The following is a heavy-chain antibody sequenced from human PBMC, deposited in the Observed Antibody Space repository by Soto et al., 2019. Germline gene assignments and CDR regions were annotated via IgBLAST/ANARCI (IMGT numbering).Heavy chain of an antibody. CDR3: ARGLSHSSGWLIWFDP. D-gene: IGHD6-19*01. CDR1: GGTFSSYA. J-gene: IGHJ5*02. V-gene: IGHV1-69*13. Sequence: SVKVSCKASGGTFSSYAISWVRQAPGQGLEWMGGIIPIFGTANYAQKFQGRVTITADESTSTAYMELSSLRSEDTAVYYCARGLSHSSGWLIWFDPWGQGTLVTVSS. CDR2: IIPIFGTA.